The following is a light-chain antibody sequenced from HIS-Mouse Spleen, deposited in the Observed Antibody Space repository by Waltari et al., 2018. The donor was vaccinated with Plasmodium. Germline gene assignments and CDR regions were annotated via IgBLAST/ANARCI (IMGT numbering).Light chain of an antibody. CDR1: ALPKQY. V-gene: IGLV3-25*03. CDR2: KDS. Sequence: SYELPQPPSVSVSPGQTARITCSGDALPKQYAHWYQQKPGQAPVLVIDKDSERPSGIPERFSGSSSGTTVTLTISGVQAEDEADYYCQSADSSGTYRVFGGGTKLTVL. CDR3: QSADSSGTYRV. J-gene: IGLJ2*01.